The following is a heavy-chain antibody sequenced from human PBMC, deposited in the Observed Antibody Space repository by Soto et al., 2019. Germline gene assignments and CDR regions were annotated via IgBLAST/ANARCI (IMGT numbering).Heavy chain of an antibody. J-gene: IGHJ6*02. V-gene: IGHV4-30-4*01. CDR2: IHYTGSI. CDR3: AREDDGGDRDYYGLDV. CDR1: GGSINIDQYH. Sequence: SETLSLTCTVSGGSINIDQYHLTWIRPTPGKGLEWIGYIHYTGSISYNPSLQSRLTISVDTSKNQFSLKLTSVTAADTAVYFCAREDDGGDRDYYGLDVWGQGTTVTVSS. D-gene: IGHD2-21*02.